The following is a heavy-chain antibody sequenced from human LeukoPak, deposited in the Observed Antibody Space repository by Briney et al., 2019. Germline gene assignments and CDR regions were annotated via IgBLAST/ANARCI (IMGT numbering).Heavy chain of an antibody. V-gene: IGHV3-23*01. CDR1: GFVFSTYA. CDR2: ISSSGDNT. D-gene: IGHD1-1*01. CDR3: AKVKALDAVASYFDY. J-gene: IGHJ4*02. Sequence: GGSLRLSCAASGFVFSTYAMGWVRQAPGKGLEWVSAISSSGDNTYYADSVKGQFTISRDNSKNTLDLQMNSLRAEDTAIYHCAKVKALDAVASYFDYWGQGTLVTVSS.